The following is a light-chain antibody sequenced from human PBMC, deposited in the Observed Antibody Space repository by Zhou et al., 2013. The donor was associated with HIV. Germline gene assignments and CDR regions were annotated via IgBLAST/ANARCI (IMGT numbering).Light chain of an antibody. CDR2: DAS. CDR1: QSINSW. CDR3: QQTNTSPLGLA. J-gene: IGKJ4*01. Sequence: DIQMTQSPSSLSASVGDRITITCRASQSINSWLAWYQQKPGKAPKLLINDASSLQSGVPPRFSGSGSGTDFTLTISSLQPEDSATYSCQQTNTSPLGLAFGGGTKVEIK. V-gene: IGKV1-5*01.